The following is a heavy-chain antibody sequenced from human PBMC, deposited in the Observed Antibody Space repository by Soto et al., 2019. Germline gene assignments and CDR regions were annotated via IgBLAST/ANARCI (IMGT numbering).Heavy chain of an antibody. CDR1: GFTFSSYA. Sequence: EVQLLESGGGLVQPGGSLRLSCAASGFTFSSYAMSWVRQAPGKGLEWVSAISGSGGSTYYADSVKGRFTISRDNSKNTLYLQMNSLRAEDTAVYYCAKVSNGGSGSYGRVDYYYYYGMDVWGQGTTVTVSS. D-gene: IGHD3-10*01. J-gene: IGHJ6*02. CDR2: ISGSGGST. CDR3: AKVSNGGSGSYGRVDYYYYYGMDV. V-gene: IGHV3-23*01.